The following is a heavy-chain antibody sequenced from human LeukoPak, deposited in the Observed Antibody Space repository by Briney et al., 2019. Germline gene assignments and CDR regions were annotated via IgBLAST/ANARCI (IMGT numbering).Heavy chain of an antibody. D-gene: IGHD3-22*01. J-gene: IGHJ2*01. CDR3: ASLSYDSSGYYSWYFDL. CDR1: GGSISSYY. V-gene: IGHV4-4*07. CDR2: IYTSGST. Sequence: SETLSLTCTVSGGSISSYYWSWIRQPAGKGLEWIGRIYTSGSTNYNPSLKSRVTISVDKSKNQFSLKLSSVTAADTAVYYCASLSYDSSGYYSWYFDLWGRGTLVTLSS.